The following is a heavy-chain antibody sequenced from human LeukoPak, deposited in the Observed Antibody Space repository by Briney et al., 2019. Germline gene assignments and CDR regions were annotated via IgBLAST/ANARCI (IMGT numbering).Heavy chain of an antibody. CDR2: IIPIFGTA. J-gene: IGHJ4*02. CDR3: AGGLTTTNFDS. V-gene: IGHV1-69*06. Sequence: ASVKVSCKASGGTFSSYAISWVRQAPGQGLEWMGGIIPIFGTANYAQKFQGRVTITADKSTSTAYMELSSLRSEDTAIYYCAGGLTTTNFDSWGQGALVTVSS. D-gene: IGHD3-22*01. CDR1: GGTFSSYA.